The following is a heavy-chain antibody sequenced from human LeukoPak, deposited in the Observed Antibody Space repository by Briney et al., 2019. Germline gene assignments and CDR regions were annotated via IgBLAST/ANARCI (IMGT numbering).Heavy chain of an antibody. V-gene: IGHV5-51*01. CDR3: ARHSAGTTMRTAFDI. CDR2: IYPGESDT. J-gene: IGHJ3*02. D-gene: IGHD1-26*01. CDR1: GYSFTSNW. Sequence: GESLKISFQGSGYSFTSNWIGWVRQMPGKGLDWMGIIYPGESDTRYSPSFQGQVTISADKSISTAYLQWSSLKASENAMYFCARHSAGTTMRTAFDIWGQGTMVIVSS.